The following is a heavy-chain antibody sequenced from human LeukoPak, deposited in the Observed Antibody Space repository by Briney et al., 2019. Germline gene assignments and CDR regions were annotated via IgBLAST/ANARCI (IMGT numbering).Heavy chain of an antibody. CDR2: INHSGST. V-gene: IGHV4-34*01. CDR1: GGSFSGYY. CDR3: GRGISVY. Sequence: PSETLSLTCAVYGGSFSGYYWSWIRQPPGKGLEWIGEINHSGSTNYNPSLKSRVTISVDTSKSQFSLKLSSVTAADTAVYYCGRGISVYWGQGTLVTVSS. D-gene: IGHD2/OR15-2a*01. J-gene: IGHJ4*02.